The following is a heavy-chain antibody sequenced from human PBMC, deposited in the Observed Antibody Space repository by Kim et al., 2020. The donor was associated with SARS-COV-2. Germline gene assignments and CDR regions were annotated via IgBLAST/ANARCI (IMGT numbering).Heavy chain of an antibody. CDR3: ARGAKPRTPYYYDSSGYYDAFDI. D-gene: IGHD3-22*01. Sequence: SVKVSCKASGGTFSSYAISWVRQAPGQGLEWMGGIIPIFGTANYAQKFQGRVTITADESTSTAYMELSSLRSEDTAVYYCARGAKPRTPYYYDSSGYYDAFDIWGQGTMVTVSS. CDR2: IIPIFGTA. CDR1: GGTFSSYA. J-gene: IGHJ3*02. V-gene: IGHV1-69*13.